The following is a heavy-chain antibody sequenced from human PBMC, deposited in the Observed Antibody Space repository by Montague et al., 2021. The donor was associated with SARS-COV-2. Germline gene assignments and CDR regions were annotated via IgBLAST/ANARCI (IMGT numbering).Heavy chain of an antibody. CDR3: ARVKTGPYVPIDF. J-gene: IGHJ4*02. D-gene: IGHD1-1*01. Sequence: SLRLSCAASGFTFTSYSMHWVRQAPSKGLEWLAIVSFNGAKQNYADSVNGRFTISRDNSKNTLFLQMNSLRAEDTAVYFCARVKTGPYVPIDFWGQGTLVTVSS. V-gene: IGHV3-30*04. CDR1: GFTFTSYS. CDR2: VSFNGAKQ.